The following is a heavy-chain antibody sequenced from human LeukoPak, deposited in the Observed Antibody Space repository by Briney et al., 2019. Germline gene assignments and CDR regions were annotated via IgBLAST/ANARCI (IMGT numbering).Heavy chain of an antibody. CDR3: ARSRIYDYVWGSYRRYFDY. D-gene: IGHD3-16*02. Sequence: SETLSLTCTVSGGSISSSSYYWGWIRQPPGKGLEWIGSICYSGSTYYNPSLKSRVTISVDTSKNQFSLKLSSVTAADTAVYYCARSRIYDYVWGSYRRYFDYWGQGTLVTVSS. CDR2: ICYSGST. J-gene: IGHJ4*02. CDR1: GGSISSSSYY. V-gene: IGHV4-39*07.